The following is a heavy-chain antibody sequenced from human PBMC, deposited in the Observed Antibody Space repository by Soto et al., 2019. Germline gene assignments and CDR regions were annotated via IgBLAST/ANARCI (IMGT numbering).Heavy chain of an antibody. Sequence: ASVKVSCKASGYTFTGYYMHWVRQAPGQGLEWMGWINPNSGGTNYAQKFQGWVTMTRDTSIITAYMELSRLRSDDTAVYYCARSTRYYDSSGYYFLDYWGQGTLVTVSS. V-gene: IGHV1-2*04. J-gene: IGHJ4*02. D-gene: IGHD3-22*01. CDR2: INPNSGGT. CDR3: ARSTRYYDSSGYYFLDY. CDR1: GYTFTGYY.